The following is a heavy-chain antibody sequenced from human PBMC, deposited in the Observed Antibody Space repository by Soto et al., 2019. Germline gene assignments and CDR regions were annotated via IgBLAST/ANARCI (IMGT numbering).Heavy chain of an antibody. CDR3: ARDKDCFDY. V-gene: IGHV3-33*01. J-gene: IGHJ4*02. CDR2: IWYDGSNK. CDR1: GFTFSSYG. Sequence: QVQLVESGGGVVQPGRSLRLSCAASGFTFSSYGMHWVRQAPGKGLEWVAVIWYDGSNKYYADSVKGRFTISRDNSKNKLYLQMNSLRAEDTAVYYCARDKDCFDYWGQGTLVTVSS.